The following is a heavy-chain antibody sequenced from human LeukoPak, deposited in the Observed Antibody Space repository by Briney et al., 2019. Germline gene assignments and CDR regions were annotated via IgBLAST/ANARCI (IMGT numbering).Heavy chain of an antibody. Sequence: ASVKVSCKASGYTFTSYDINWVRQAPGQGLEWMGRINPNSGGTNYTQKFQGRVTMTRDTSISTAYMELSRLRSDDTAVYYCARDGDIDAFDIWGQGTMVTVSS. CDR2: INPNSGGT. J-gene: IGHJ3*02. V-gene: IGHV1-2*06. D-gene: IGHD3-9*01. CDR1: GYTFTSYD. CDR3: ARDGDIDAFDI.